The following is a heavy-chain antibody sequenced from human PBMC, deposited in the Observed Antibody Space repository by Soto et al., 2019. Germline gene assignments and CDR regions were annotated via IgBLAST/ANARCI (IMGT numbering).Heavy chain of an antibody. CDR3: AKSPNFYCSSPNCYKYYFDH. J-gene: IGHJ4*02. Sequence: GWSLRLSCAASGFTFNTYGMHWVRQAPGKGLEWVAVISYDGSEKYYVGSVKGRFTISKDNSKNTLYLQMNSLRPEDTAVYYCAKSPNFYCSSPNCYKYYFDHWGQGTRVTVSS. D-gene: IGHD2-2*02. V-gene: IGHV3-30*18. CDR2: ISYDGSEK. CDR1: GFTFNTYG.